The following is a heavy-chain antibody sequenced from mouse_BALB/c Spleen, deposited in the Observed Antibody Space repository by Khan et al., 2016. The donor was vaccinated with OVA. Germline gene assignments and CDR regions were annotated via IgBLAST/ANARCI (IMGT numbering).Heavy chain of an antibody. J-gene: IGHJ3*01. V-gene: IGHV3-8*02. CDR2: ILYSGST. CDR3: ARSTYRYAFAY. CDR1: GDSITSGY. D-gene: IGHD2-14*01. Sequence: GQRKQSGPSLVKPSQTLSLTCSVTGDSITSGYWCWIRKFPGNKLEYMGYILYSGSTYYNPSLKSRISITRHTSQNQYYLQLNSVTTEDTATYYCARSTYRYAFAYWGQGTLVTVSA.